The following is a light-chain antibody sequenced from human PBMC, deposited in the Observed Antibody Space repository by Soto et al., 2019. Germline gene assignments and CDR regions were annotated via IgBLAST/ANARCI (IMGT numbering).Light chain of an antibody. V-gene: IGKV1-33*01. CDR2: DSY. CDR3: QQYDILHPT. Sequence: DIQMTQSPSSLSASVGDRVTITCQASQGINNYLVWYQQKPERAPKLLIYDSYKLETGAPSRFNGRAHETDFTSHISGMQPEDVATYYCQQYDILHPTFGQGTKLEIK. J-gene: IGKJ2*01. CDR1: QGINNY.